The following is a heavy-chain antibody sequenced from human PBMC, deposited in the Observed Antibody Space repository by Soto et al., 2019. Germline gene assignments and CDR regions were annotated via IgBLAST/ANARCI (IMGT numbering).Heavy chain of an antibody. D-gene: IGHD5-18*01. CDR3: ARSYGPTYYYYYYGMDV. CDR2: IIPIFGTA. V-gene: IGHV1-69*06. Sequence: SVKVSCKASGGTFSSYAISWVRRAPGQGLEWMGGIIPIFGTANYAQKFQGRVTITADKSTSTAYMELSSLRSEDTAVYYCARSYGPTYYYYYYGMDVWGQGTTVTVSS. CDR1: GGTFSSYA. J-gene: IGHJ6*02.